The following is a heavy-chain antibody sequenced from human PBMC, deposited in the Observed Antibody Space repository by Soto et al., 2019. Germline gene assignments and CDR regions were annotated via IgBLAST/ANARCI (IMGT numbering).Heavy chain of an antibody. V-gene: IGHV4-31*03. D-gene: IGHD3-10*01. CDR2: IYYSGST. Sequence: QVQLQESGPGLVKPSQTLSLTCTVSGGSISSGGYYWSWIRQHPGKGLEWIGYIYYSGSTYYNPSLKSRVTIAVDTSKNQFALKLSSVTAADTAVYYCAREVRNYYGSGSYPQWGQGTLVTVSS. J-gene: IGHJ4*02. CDR3: AREVRNYYGSGSYPQ. CDR1: GGSISSGGYY.